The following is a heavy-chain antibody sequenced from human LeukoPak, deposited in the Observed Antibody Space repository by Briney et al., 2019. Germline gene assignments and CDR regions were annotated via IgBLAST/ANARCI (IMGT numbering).Heavy chain of an antibody. CDR2: INHSGST. CDR1: GGSFSGYY. Sequence: PSETLSLTCAVYGGSFSGYYWSWIRQPPGKGLEWTGEINHSGSTNYNPSLKSRVTISVDTSKNQFSPKLSSVTAADTAVYYCAREGGSYVRYFDYWGQGTLVTVSS. V-gene: IGHV4-34*01. J-gene: IGHJ4*02. CDR3: AREGGSYVRYFDY. D-gene: IGHD3-16*01.